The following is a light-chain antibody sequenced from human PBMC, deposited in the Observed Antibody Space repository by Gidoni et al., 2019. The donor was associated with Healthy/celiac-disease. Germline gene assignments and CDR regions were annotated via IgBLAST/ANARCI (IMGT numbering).Light chain of an antibody. V-gene: IGKV1-39*01. Sequence: DIQMTQSPSSLSASVGDRVTITCRASQSISSYLNWYQQKPGKAPKLLIYAASSLQSGVPSRFSGSGSGTDFTLTISLQPEDFATYYCQQSYSTPTFGQGTKVEIK. J-gene: IGKJ1*01. CDR3: QQSYSTPT. CDR1: QSISSY. CDR2: AAS.